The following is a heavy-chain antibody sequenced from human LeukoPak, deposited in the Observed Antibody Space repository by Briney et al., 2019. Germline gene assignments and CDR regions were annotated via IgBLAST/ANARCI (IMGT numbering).Heavy chain of an antibody. CDR1: GFTFSIYA. D-gene: IGHD1-1*01. CDR2: ISGSGGEV. CDR3: SKDLTTRSIGYFDY. J-gene: IGHJ4*02. Sequence: GFLRLSCAASGFTFSIYAMNWVRQAPGEGPEWVSSISGSGGEVRYADSVKGRFTISRDNSQNTFYLRMNSLRVEDTAIYYCSKDLTTRSIGYFDYWGQGTLVTVSS. V-gene: IGHV3-23*01.